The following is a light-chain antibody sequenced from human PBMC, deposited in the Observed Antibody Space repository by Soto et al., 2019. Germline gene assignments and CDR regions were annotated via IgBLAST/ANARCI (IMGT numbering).Light chain of an antibody. Sequence: QSVLTQPPSVSGAPGQRVTISCTGSSSNIGSTYDVQWYQQLPGTAPKLLIHGNTDRPPGVPDRFSGSKSGTSASLAITGLQADDEADYYCQSYDDSLSVHYVFGTGTKLTVL. V-gene: IGLV1-40*01. CDR3: QSYDDSLSVHYV. J-gene: IGLJ1*01. CDR1: SSNIGSTYD. CDR2: GNT.